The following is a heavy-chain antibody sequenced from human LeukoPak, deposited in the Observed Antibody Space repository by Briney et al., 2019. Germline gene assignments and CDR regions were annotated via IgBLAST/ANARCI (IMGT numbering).Heavy chain of an antibody. J-gene: IGHJ2*01. Sequence: GGSLRLSCAASGFTFSDYYMSWIRQAPGKGLEWVSYISSSGSTIYYADSVKGRFTISRDNAKNSLYLQMNSLRAEDTAVYYCASTLPDWYFDLWGRGTLVTVSS. CDR3: ASTLPDWYFDL. V-gene: IGHV3-11*04. CDR2: ISSSGSTI. CDR1: GFTFSDYY.